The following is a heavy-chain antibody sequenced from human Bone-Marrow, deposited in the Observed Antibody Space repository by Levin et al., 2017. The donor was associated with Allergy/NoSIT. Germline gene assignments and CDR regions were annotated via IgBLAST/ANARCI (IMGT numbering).Heavy chain of an antibody. J-gene: IGHJ6*02. V-gene: IGHV4-34*01. CDR2: INHSGST. CDR1: GSFFSGYC. Sequence: PSETLSLTCAVSGSFFSGYCWSWIRQSPGKGLEWIGEINHSGSTNYNPSLKSRVIISLDTSKNQFSLKLTSVTAAETAVYYCARDNDYSSGSDNPTSYGMDFWGQGTTVTVSS. D-gene: IGHD3-10*01. CDR3: ARDNDYSSGSDNPTSYGMDF.